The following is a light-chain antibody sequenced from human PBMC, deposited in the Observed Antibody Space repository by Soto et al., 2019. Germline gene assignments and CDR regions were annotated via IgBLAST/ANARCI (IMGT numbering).Light chain of an antibody. CDR1: QSISSY. V-gene: IGKV3-11*01. CDR3: QQRSNWPMYT. CDR2: DAS. Sequence: EIVLTQSPATLSLSPGERATLSCRASQSISSYLAWYQQNPGQAPRLLIYDASSRATGIPARFSGSGSGTDFTLTISSLEPEDFAVYYCQQRSNWPMYTFGQGTKLEIK. J-gene: IGKJ2*01.